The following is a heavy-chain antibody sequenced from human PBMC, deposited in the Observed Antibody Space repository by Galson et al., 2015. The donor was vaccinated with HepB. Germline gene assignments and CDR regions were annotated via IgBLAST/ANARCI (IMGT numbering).Heavy chain of an antibody. V-gene: IGHV1-46*01. Sequence: SVKVSCKASGYTFTSYYMHWVRQAPGQGLEWMGIINPSGGSTSYAQKFQGRVTMTRDTSTRTVYMELSSLRSEDTAVYYCARGVGPPDMVRGVSYYMDVWGKGTTVTVSS. CDR1: GYTFTSYY. CDR3: ARGVGPPDMVRGVSYYMDV. CDR2: INPSGGST. D-gene: IGHD3-10*01. J-gene: IGHJ6*03.